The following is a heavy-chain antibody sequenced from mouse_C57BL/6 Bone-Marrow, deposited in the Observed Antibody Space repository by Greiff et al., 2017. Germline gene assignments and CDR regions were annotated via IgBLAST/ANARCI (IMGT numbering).Heavy chain of an antibody. J-gene: IGHJ2*01. Sequence: QVQLQQSGAELARPGASVKLSCKASGYTFTSYGINWVKQRTGQGLEWIGRIYPRSGNTYYNEKFKGKATLTAEKSSSTAYMQLRSLTSEDSAVDVCARKKREVPGELDYWGQGTTLTVSS. V-gene: IGHV1-81*01. CDR1: GYTFTSYG. CDR2: IYPRSGNT. CDR3: ARKKREVPGELDY.